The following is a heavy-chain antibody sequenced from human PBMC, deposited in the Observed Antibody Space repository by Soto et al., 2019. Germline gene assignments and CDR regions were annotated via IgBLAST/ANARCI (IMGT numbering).Heavy chain of an antibody. CDR2: IYYSGSS. CDR1: GASISHYY. D-gene: IGHD5-12*01. J-gene: IGHJ4*02. Sequence: SETLSLTCSVSGASISHYYWSWIRQPPGKGLEWIGFIYYSGSSNYNPSLNSRVTMSVDTSKNQFSLKLYSVTAADTAVYYCAREARGYDSFIDYWGQGTVVTVS. CDR3: AREARGYDSFIDY. V-gene: IGHV4-59*01.